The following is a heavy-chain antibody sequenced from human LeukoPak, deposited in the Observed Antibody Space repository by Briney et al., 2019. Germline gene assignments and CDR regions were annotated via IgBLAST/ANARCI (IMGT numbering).Heavy chain of an antibody. CDR3: AREERYDILTGYYRGFDP. CDR1: GGSISSGSYY. D-gene: IGHD3-9*01. Sequence: SETLSLTCTVSGGSISSGSYYWSWIRQPAGKGLEWIGRIYTSGSTNYNPSLKSRVTISVDTSKNQFSLRLSSVTAADTAVYYCAREERYDILTGYYRGFDPWGQGTLVTVSS. V-gene: IGHV4-61*02. J-gene: IGHJ5*02. CDR2: IYTSGST.